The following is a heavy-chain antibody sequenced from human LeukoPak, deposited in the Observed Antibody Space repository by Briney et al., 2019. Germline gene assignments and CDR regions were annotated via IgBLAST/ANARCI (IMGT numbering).Heavy chain of an antibody. CDR2: ISAYNGNT. CDR3: ARSIWGDLHFFFVH. J-gene: IGHJ4*02. CDR1: GYTFFGFG. V-gene: IGHV1-18*01. D-gene: IGHD3-16*01. Sequence: GASVKVSCKASGYTFFGFGITWVRQAPGHGLEWMGWISAYNGNTNYAQKFQGRVTMTTDTSTSTAYMELRSLRSDDTAVYYCARSIWGDLHFFFVHSGQGTRVTVSS.